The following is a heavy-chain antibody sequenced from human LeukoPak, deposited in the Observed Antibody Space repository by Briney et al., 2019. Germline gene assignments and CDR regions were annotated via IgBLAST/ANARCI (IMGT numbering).Heavy chain of an antibody. CDR2: ISSSSSYI. J-gene: IGHJ4*02. CDR1: GFTFSSYS. D-gene: IGHD5-18*01. V-gene: IGHV3-21*01. Sequence: PGGSLRLSCAASGFTFSSYSMNWVRQAPGKGLEWVSSISSSSSYIYYADSVKGRFTISRDNAKNSLYLQMNSLRAEDTAVYYCARDLLWVTGSPLRDYWGQGTLVTVSS. CDR3: ARDLLWVTGSPLRDY.